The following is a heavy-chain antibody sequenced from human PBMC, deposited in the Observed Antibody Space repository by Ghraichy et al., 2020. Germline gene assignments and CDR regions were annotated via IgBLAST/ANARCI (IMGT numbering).Heavy chain of an antibody. V-gene: IGHV1-24*01. CDR1: GYTLTELS. Sequence: ASVKVSCKVSGYTLTELSMHWVRQAPGKGLEWMGGFDPEDGETIYAQKFQGRVTMTEDTSTDTAYMELSSLRSEDTAVYYCATLGRFYYDSSGYFWFDPWGQGTLVTVSS. J-gene: IGHJ5*02. D-gene: IGHD3-22*01. CDR3: ATLGRFYYDSSGYFWFDP. CDR2: FDPEDGET.